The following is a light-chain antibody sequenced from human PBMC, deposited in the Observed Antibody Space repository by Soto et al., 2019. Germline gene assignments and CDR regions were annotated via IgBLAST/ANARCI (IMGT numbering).Light chain of an antibody. V-gene: IGKV1-39*01. J-gene: IGKJ1*01. CDR1: QSISSW. Sequence: DIQMTQSPSTLSASVGDRVTINFRASQSISSWLAWYQQKPGKAPKIVIYAARSLQSGVPSRFSGSGSGTDFSLTISSLQPEDFATYYCQQSYSIFWTFGQGTKVDIK. CDR2: AAR. CDR3: QQSYSIFWT.